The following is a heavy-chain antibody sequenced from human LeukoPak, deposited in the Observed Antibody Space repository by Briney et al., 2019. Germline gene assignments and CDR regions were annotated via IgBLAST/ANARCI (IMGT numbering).Heavy chain of an antibody. Sequence: GGSLRLSCAASGFTFSDYYMSWIRQAPGKGLEWVSYISKSGTSTKYADSVKGRFSISRDNAKQPLYLQLNSLTAEDTAVYYCARVRSSGSPLDYWGQGTLVTVSS. CDR1: GFTFSDYY. V-gene: IGHV3-11*05. D-gene: IGHD3-10*01. CDR3: ARVRSSGSPLDY. J-gene: IGHJ4*02. CDR2: ISKSGTST.